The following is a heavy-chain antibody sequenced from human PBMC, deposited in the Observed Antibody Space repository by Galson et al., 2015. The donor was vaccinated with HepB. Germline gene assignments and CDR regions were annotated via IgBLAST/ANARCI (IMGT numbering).Heavy chain of an antibody. CDR1: GGSINSSSYY. J-gene: IGHJ6*02. CDR3: ARAHFEIHLWPYYSHGMDV. CDR2: IHYSGST. V-gene: IGHV4-39*07. D-gene: IGHD5-18*01. Sequence: LSLTCTVSGGSINSSSYYWGWIRQPPGKGLEWTGNIHYSGSTYYNPSLKSRVTISVDTSKNQFSLKLSSVTAADTAVYYCARAHFEIHLWPYYSHGMDVWGQGTTVTASS.